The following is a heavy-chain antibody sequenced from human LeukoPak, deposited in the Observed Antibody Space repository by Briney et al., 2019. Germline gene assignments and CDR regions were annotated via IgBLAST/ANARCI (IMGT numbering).Heavy chain of an antibody. J-gene: IGHJ6*02. D-gene: IGHD6-19*01. CDR2: ISYDGSNK. CDR3: ARVDRLVAGTPFLSGMDV. CDR1: GFTFSSYA. V-gene: IGHV3-30-3*01. Sequence: PGRSLRLSCAASGFTFSSYAMHWVRQAPGKGLEWVAVISYDGSNKYYADSVKGRFTISRDNSKNTPYLQMNSLRAEDTAVYYCARVDRLVAGTPFLSGMDVWGQGTTVTVSS.